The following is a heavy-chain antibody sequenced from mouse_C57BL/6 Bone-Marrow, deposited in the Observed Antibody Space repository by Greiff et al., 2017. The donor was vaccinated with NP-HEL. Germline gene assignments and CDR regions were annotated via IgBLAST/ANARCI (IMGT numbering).Heavy chain of an antibody. CDR1: GFTFSDYY. V-gene: IGHV5-12*01. J-gene: IGHJ2*01. CDR3: ARHELTGGFDY. CDR2: ISNGGGST. D-gene: IGHD4-1*01. Sequence: EVQGVESGGGLVQPGGSLKLSCAASGFTFSDYYMYWVRQTPEKRLEWVAYISNGGGSTYYPDTVKGRFTISRDNAKNTLYLQMSRLKSEDTAMYYCARHELTGGFDYWGQGTTLTVSS.